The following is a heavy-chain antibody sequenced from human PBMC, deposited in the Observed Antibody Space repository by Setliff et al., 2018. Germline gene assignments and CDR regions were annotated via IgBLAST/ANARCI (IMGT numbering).Heavy chain of an antibody. CDR3: SRERSRRHCYGGSCDFYYYGLDV. V-gene: IGHV1-2*04. CDR2: INPDSGDA. Sequence: ASVKVSCKSSGYIFTDYYIHWVRQAPGQGLEWMGWINPDSGDANYGPNFQGWVTMTRDTSIDTAYLDLSRLKSDDTTVYYCSRERSRRHCYGGSCDFYYYGLDVWGQGTTVTVS. J-gene: IGHJ6*02. D-gene: IGHD2-15*01. CDR1: GYIFTDYY.